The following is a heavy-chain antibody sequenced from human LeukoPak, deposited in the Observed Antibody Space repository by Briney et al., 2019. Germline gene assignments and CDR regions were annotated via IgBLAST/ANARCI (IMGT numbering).Heavy chain of an antibody. J-gene: IGHJ4*02. CDR2: IYSDWRT. V-gene: IGHV4-4*07. CDR1: GGSISNYY. Sequence: SETLSLTCTVSGGSISNYYWSWIRQPAGKGLEWIGRIYSDWRTNYDLSLSSRLTMSVDTSKNQFSLKLSSVTAADTAVYYCARDLSSRGVISLDYWGQGTLVTVSS. CDR3: ARDLSSRGVISLDY. D-gene: IGHD3-10*01.